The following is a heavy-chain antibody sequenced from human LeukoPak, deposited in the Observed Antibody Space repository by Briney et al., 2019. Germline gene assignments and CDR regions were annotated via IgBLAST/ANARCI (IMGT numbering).Heavy chain of an antibody. D-gene: IGHD3-10*01. Sequence: GSSVKVSGKASGGTLSSYAISWVRQAPGQGLEWMGGIIPIFGTANYTQKFQGRVTITTDESTSTAYMELSSLRSEDTAVYYCARDQPSGSQENWGQGTLVTVSS. V-gene: IGHV1-69*05. CDR3: ARDQPSGSQEN. CDR1: GGTLSSYA. CDR2: IIPIFGTA. J-gene: IGHJ4*02.